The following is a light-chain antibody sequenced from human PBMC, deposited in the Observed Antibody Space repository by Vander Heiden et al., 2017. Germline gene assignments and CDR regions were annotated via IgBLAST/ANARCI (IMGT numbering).Light chain of an antibody. J-gene: IGLJ2*01. Sequence: VLTQPPSVCPAPGQNVTIPSSGTSSNTGNHHVSCYHQLPGTAHKLPIYDNNKRPSGIPGRFSGSKSSTSATMSSTGLETGDEADYYCGTGDSSLSAVVFGGGTKLTVL. CDR2: DNN. V-gene: IGLV1-51*01. CDR3: GTGDSSLSAVV. CDR1: SSNTGNHH.